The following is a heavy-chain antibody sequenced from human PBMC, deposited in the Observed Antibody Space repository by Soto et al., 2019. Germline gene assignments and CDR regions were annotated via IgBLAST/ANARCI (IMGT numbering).Heavy chain of an antibody. CDR1: GGTFSSYT. CDR3: ARLRDSDGMDV. V-gene: IGHV1-69*02. J-gene: IGHJ6*02. CDR2: IIPILGIA. D-gene: IGHD1-26*01. Sequence: QVQLVQSGAEVKKPGSSVKVSCKASGGTFSSYTISWVRQAPGQGLEWMGRIIPILGIANYAQKVQGRVTITADKSTSTAYMELSSLRSEDTAVYYCARLRDSDGMDVWGQGTTFTVSS.